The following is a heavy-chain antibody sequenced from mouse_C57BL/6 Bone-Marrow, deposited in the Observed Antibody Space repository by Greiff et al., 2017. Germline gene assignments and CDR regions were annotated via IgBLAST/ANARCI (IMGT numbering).Heavy chain of an antibody. Sequence: EVQVVESGAELVRPGASVKLSCTASGFNIKDDYMHWVKQRPEQGLEWIGWIDPENGDTEYASKFQGKATITADTSSNTAYLQLSSLTSEDTAVYYCTRGGTTVVFDYWGQGTTLTVSS. V-gene: IGHV14-4*01. D-gene: IGHD1-1*01. CDR1: GFNIKDDY. CDR2: IDPENGDT. CDR3: TRGGTTVVFDY. J-gene: IGHJ2*01.